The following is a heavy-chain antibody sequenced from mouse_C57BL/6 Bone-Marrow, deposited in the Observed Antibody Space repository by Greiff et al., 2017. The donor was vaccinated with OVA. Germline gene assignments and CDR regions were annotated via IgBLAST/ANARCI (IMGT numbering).Heavy chain of an antibody. V-gene: IGHV1-76*01. J-gene: IGHJ4*01. CDR3: ARGGYDRDYYAMDY. Sequence: QVQLQQSGAELVRPGASVKLSCKASGYTFTDYYINWVKQRPGQGLEWIARIYPGSGNTYYNEKFKGKATLTAEKSSSTAYMHLSSLTSEDSAVYFCARGGYDRDYYAMDYWGQGTSVTVSS. D-gene: IGHD2-2*01. CDR2: IYPGSGNT. CDR1: GYTFTDYY.